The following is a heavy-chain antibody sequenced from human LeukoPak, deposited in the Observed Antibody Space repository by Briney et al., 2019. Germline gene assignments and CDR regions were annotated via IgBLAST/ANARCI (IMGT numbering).Heavy chain of an antibody. CDR1: GFSVSSKY. V-gene: IGHV3-53*01. D-gene: IGHD4-17*01. Sequence: PGGSLRLSCAASGFSVSSKYMSWVRQAPGKGLEWVSVLYTAGDTYYADSVKGRFTISRDNAKNSLYLQMNSLRAEDTAVYYCASILNYGDYVDLDYWGQGTLVTVSS. CDR3: ASILNYGDYVDLDY. CDR2: LYTAGDT. J-gene: IGHJ4*02.